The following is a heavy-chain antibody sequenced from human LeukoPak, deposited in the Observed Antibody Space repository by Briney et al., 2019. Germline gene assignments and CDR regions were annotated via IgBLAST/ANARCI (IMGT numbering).Heavy chain of an antibody. J-gene: IGHJ4*02. CDR2: IYYSGST. Sequence: SETLSLTCTVSGGSISSYYWSWIRQPPGKGLEWIGYIYYSGSTNYNPSPKSRVTISVDTSKNQFSLKLSSVTAADTAVYYCARGYSGTFDYWGQGTLVTVSS. CDR1: GGSISSYY. V-gene: IGHV4-59*01. D-gene: IGHD5-12*01. CDR3: ARGYSGTFDY.